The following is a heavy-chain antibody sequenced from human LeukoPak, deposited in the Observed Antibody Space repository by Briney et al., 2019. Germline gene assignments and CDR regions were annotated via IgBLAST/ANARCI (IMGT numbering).Heavy chain of an antibody. CDR2: ISYDGSNK. J-gene: IGHJ4*02. V-gene: IGHV3-30*04. D-gene: IGHD4-17*01. CDR1: GFTFSSYA. CDR3: ARYGDYRYYFDY. Sequence: PGGSPRLYCAASGFTFSSYAMHWVRQAPGKGLEWVAVISYDGSNKYYADSVKGRFTISRDNSKNTLYLQMNSLRAEDTAVYYCARYGDYRYYFDYWGQGTLVTVSS.